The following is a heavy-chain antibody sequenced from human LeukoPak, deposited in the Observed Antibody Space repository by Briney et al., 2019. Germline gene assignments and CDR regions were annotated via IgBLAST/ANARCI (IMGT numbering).Heavy chain of an antibody. J-gene: IGHJ3*02. CDR1: SGSISSYY. CDR3: ARHGTGQKAFNI. V-gene: IGHV4-59*08. CDR2: IYYSGGT. Sequence: SETLSLTCTVSSGSISSYYWSWLRQPPGKGLEWIGQIYYSGGTIYNPSLKSRVTISVDTSKNQFSLKLSSVGAADTAAYYCARHGTGQKAFNIWGQGSMVTVSS. D-gene: IGHD2-8*02.